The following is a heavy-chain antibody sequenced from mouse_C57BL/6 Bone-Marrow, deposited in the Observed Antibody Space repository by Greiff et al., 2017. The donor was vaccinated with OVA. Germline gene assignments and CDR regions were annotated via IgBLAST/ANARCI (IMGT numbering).Heavy chain of an antibody. CDR3: ARRLGYYGSSYEYFDV. Sequence: QVQLQQPGAELVKPGASVKLSCKASGYTFTSYWMHWVKQRPGQGLEWIGMIHPNSGSTNYNEKFKSKATLTVDKSSSTAYMQLSSLTSEDSAVYYCARRLGYYGSSYEYFDVWGTGTTVTVSS. CDR2: IHPNSGST. CDR1: GYTFTSYW. V-gene: IGHV1-64*01. J-gene: IGHJ1*03. D-gene: IGHD1-1*01.